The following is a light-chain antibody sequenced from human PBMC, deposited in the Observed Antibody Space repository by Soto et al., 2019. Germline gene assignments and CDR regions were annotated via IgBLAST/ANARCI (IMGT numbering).Light chain of an antibody. CDR3: QQHSNWPRT. V-gene: IGKV3-11*01. Sequence: EIVLTQSPATLSLSPGERATLSCRASQSISVYLAGYQQKLGQAPRLLIYDASNRATGIPARFSGSGSGIDFTLTISSLEPEDFAVYYCQQHSNWPRTFGQGTKVEIK. CDR2: DAS. J-gene: IGKJ1*01. CDR1: QSISVY.